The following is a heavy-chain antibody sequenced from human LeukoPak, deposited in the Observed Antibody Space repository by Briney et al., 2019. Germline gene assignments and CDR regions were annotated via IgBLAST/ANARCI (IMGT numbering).Heavy chain of an antibody. CDR2: INHSGST. J-gene: IGHJ5*02. CDR3: ARRTGGGSGSLQLTPRFDP. D-gene: IGHD3-10*01. V-gene: IGHV4-34*01. Sequence: SETLSLTCAVYGGSFSGYYWSWIRQPPGKGLEWIGEINHSGSTNYNTSLKSRVTISVDTSKNQFSLKLSSVAAADTAVYYCARRTGGGSGSLQLTPRFDPWGQGTLVTVSS. CDR1: GGSFSGYY.